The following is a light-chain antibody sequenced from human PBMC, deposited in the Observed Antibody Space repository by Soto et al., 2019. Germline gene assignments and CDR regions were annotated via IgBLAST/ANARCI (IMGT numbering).Light chain of an antibody. Sequence: DIQMTQSPSSLSASVGDRVSITCRASQSISSWLAWYQQQPGKAPRLLIYDASNLESGVPSRFSGSGSGTEFTLTISSLQPDDFATYHCQEYNSYSLFTFGPGTKVDIK. V-gene: IGKV1-5*01. J-gene: IGKJ3*01. CDR3: QEYNSYSLFT. CDR2: DAS. CDR1: QSISSW.